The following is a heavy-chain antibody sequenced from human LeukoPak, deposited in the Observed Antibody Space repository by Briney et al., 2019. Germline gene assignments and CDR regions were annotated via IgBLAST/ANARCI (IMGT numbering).Heavy chain of an antibody. D-gene: IGHD2-2*01. CDR3: AGDYCSSTSCQHQFDY. V-gene: IGHV1-18*01. CDR1: GYTFTSYG. J-gene: IGHJ4*02. Sequence: ASVKVSCKASGYTFTSYGISWVRQAPGQGLEWMGWISAYNGNTNYAQKLQGRVTMTTDTSTSTAYMELRSLRSDDTAVYYCAGDYCSSTSCQHQFDYWGQGTLVTVSS. CDR2: ISAYNGNT.